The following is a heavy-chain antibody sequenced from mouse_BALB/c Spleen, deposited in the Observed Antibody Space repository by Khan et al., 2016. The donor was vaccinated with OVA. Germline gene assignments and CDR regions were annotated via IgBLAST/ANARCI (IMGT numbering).Heavy chain of an antibody. CDR2: INTYTGEP. V-gene: IGHV9-3-1*01. CDR1: GYTFTNYG. Sequence: QLLEPGPELKKPGETVKISCKASGYTFTNYGMNWVKQAPGKGLKWMGWINTYTGEPTYADDFKGRFAFSLETSASTAYLQINNLKNEDTATYFCASGGYWYFDVWGAGTTVTVSS. D-gene: IGHD1-1*02. J-gene: IGHJ1*01. CDR3: ASGGYWYFDV.